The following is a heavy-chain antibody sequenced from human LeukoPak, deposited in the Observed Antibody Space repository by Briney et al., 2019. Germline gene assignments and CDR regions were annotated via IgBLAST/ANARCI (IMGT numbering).Heavy chain of an antibody. CDR3: ARAILWFGELMRAIDY. D-gene: IGHD3-10*01. J-gene: IGHJ4*02. Sequence: PSETLSLTCAVSGASVSGNHWSWIRQSPEKGLEWIGNIFHDGVTDYNPSFKSRVTMLPDTSKNQFSLRLTSVTAADTAVYYCARAILWFGELMRAIDYWGQGTLVTVSS. CDR2: IFHDGVT. CDR1: GASVSGNH. V-gene: IGHV4-59*02.